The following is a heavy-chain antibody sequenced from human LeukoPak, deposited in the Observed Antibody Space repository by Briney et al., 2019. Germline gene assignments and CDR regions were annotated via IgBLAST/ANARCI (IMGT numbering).Heavy chain of an antibody. Sequence: ASVKVSCKASGYTFTSYYMHWVRQAPGQGLEWIGIINPSGGYTNYAQKFQGRVTMTRDTSTSTVYMELSSLRSEDTAVYYCASGEGGYVDYWGQGTLVTVSS. V-gene: IGHV1-46*01. CDR3: ASGEGGYVDY. J-gene: IGHJ4*02. CDR2: INPSGGYT. CDR1: GYTFTSYY. D-gene: IGHD3-22*01.